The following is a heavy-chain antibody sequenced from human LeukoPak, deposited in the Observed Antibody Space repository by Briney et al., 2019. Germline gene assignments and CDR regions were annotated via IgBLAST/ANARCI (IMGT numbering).Heavy chain of an antibody. Sequence: GRSLRLSCATSGFTFTYAMSWVRQTPGKGLEWVSAFSSSGGNTYYAHSVRGRFTISRDNSNNTLYLQMNSLRAEDTAVYYCAKHSTTVTTSFDYWGQGTLVTVSS. CDR3: AKHSTTVTTSFDY. CDR2: FSSSGGNT. V-gene: IGHV3-23*01. CDR1: GFTFTYA. D-gene: IGHD4-11*01. J-gene: IGHJ4*02.